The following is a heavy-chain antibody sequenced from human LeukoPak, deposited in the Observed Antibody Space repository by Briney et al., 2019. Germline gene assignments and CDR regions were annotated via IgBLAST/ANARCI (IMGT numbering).Heavy chain of an antibody. J-gene: IGHJ4*02. CDR3: ARERVAAAGNDY. D-gene: IGHD6-13*01. V-gene: IGHV4-39*02. CDR1: GGSISSSSYY. CDR2: IYYNGST. Sequence: SETLSLTCTVSGGSISSSSYYWGWIRQPPGKGLEWIGSIYYNGSTYYNPSLKSRVTISVDTSKNQFSLKLSSVTAADTAVYYCARERVAAAGNDYWGQGTLVTVSS.